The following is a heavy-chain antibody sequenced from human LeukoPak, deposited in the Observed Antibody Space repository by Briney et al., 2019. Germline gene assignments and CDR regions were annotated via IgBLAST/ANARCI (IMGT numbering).Heavy chain of an antibody. J-gene: IGHJ4*02. CDR3: ARAYCSGGSCYPYYFDY. Sequence: SETLSLTCTGSGGSISSYYWSWIRQPPGKGLEWIGYIYYSGSTNYNPSLKSRVTISVDTSKNQFSLKLSSVTAADTAVYYCARAYCSGGSCYPYYFDYWGQGTLVTVSS. CDR2: IYYSGST. D-gene: IGHD2-15*01. CDR1: GGSISSYY. V-gene: IGHV4-59*01.